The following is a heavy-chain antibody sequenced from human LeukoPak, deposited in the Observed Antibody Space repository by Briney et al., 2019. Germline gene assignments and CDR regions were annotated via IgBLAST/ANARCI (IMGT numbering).Heavy chain of an antibody. D-gene: IGHD3-3*01. CDR1: GFTFSTSA. J-gene: IGHJ4*02. V-gene: IGHV1-58*01. CDR3: AAEGPHDFFDY. Sequence: SVKVSCKASGFTFSTSAVQWVRQARGQRLEWIGWIVVGSGNTHYALKFQERVTITRDVSTNTAYMELSGLRSEDTAVYYCAAEGPHDFFDYWGQGTLVTVSS. CDR2: IVVGSGNT.